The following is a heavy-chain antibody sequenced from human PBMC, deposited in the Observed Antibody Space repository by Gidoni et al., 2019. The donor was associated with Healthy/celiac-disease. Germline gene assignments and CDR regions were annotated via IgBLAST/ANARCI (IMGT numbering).Heavy chain of an antibody. CDR2: IIPNLGIA. J-gene: IGHJ4*02. CDR1: GGTFSSYA. D-gene: IGHD1-26*01. Sequence: QVPLVQSGAEVKKPGSSVKVSCKASGGTFSSYAISWVRQAPGQGLELMGRIIPNLGIANYAKKFQGRVTITADKTTSTAYLERSSLRSEDTAVYYCGGGPRGWEPTGGVRYFDYWGQGTLVTVSS. CDR3: GGGPRGWEPTGGVRYFDY. V-gene: IGHV1-69*09.